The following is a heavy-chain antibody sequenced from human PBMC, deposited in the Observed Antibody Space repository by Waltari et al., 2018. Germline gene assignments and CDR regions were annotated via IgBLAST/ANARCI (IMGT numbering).Heavy chain of an antibody. Sequence: EVQLVESGGGLVQPGGSLRLSCAASGFTFTGYAMSWVRQAPGVRLELVSSFSGNGGNTYYADSVKGRFTISRDNSKNTLYLQMNSLRGEDTAMYYCAKFGYIYYYSDYWGQGTLVTVSS. CDR2: FSGNGGNT. J-gene: IGHJ4*02. CDR1: GFTFTGYA. V-gene: IGHV3-23*04. CDR3: AKFGYIYYYSDY. D-gene: IGHD5-18*01.